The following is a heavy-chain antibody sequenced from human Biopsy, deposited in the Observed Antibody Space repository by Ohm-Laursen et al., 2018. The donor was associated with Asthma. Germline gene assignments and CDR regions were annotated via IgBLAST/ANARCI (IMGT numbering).Heavy chain of an antibody. CDR3: ARVVNYDFRSGYWFDP. CDR2: IFSKDEK. D-gene: IGHD3-3*01. Sequence: PTQTLTLTCTVSGLSLRNARMRVTWIRQPPGKALEWLSHIFSKDEKSYSTPLKSRNTISKDTAKSQVVRTMSNMDPVDIATYYGARVVNYDFRSGYWFDPWGQGTLVTVSP. CDR1: GLSLRNARMR. J-gene: IGHJ5*02. V-gene: IGHV2-26*01.